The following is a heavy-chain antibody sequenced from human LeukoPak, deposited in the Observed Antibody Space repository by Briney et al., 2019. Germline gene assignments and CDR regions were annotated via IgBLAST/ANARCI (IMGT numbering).Heavy chain of an antibody. CDR1: GFTFSDYY. CDR2: ISSRGSSI. Sequence: GGSLRLSCAASGFTFSDYYMSWIRQAPGKGLEWVSYISSRGSSIYYVDSVKGRFTISRDNAKNSLYLQMNSLRAEDTAVYYCAREWWEPRKGGVDYWGQGTLVTVSS. CDR3: AREWWEPRKGGVDY. V-gene: IGHV3-11*04. D-gene: IGHD1-26*01. J-gene: IGHJ4*02.